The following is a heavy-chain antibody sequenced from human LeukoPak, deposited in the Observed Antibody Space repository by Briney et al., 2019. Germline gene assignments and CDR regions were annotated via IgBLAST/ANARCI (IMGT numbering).Heavy chain of an antibody. CDR3: ARITDRTIFGEIMHGFDI. J-gene: IGHJ3*02. V-gene: IGHV4-59*05. Sequence: SETLSLTCTVSGGSISSYYWSWIRQPPGKGLEWIGSIYYSGSTYYNPSLKSRVTISVDTSKNQFSLKLSSVTAADTAVYYCARITDRTIFGEIMHGFDIWGQGTPVTVSS. D-gene: IGHD3-3*01. CDR1: GGSISSYY. CDR2: IYYSGST.